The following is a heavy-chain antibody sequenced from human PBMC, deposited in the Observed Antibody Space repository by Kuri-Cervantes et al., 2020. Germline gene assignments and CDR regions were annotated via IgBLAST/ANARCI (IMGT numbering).Heavy chain of an antibody. CDR2: ISNNGGST. CDR3: AKVGYSSGWAFDY. J-gene: IGHJ4*02. Sequence: GESLKICCAASGLTFSNFAMSWVRQAPGKGLEWVSTISNNGGSTYYADPVKGRFNISRDNSKNTLYLQMNSLRAEDTTVYYCAKVGYSSGWAFDYWGQGTLVTVSS. V-gene: IGHV3-23*01. CDR1: GLTFSNFA. D-gene: IGHD6-19*01.